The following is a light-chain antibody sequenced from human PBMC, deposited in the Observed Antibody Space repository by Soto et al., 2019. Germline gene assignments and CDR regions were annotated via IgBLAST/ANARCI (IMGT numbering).Light chain of an antibody. V-gene: IGKV3-20*01. CDR3: QLYTT. CDR1: QSVSSN. Sequence: EIAMTQSPGTLSVSPGERATLSCRASQSVSSNLAWYQQKPGQAPRLLIYGASSRDTGVPDRFSGSGSGTDFALTITRLEPEDFAVYYCQLYTTFGQGTKVDIK. CDR2: GAS. J-gene: IGKJ1*01.